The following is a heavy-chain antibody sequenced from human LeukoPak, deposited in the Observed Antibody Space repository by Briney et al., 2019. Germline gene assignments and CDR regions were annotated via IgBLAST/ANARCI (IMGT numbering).Heavy chain of an antibody. V-gene: IGHV4-59*01. Sequence: PSETLSLTCTVSGGSISSYYWSWIRQPPGKGLEWIGYTYYSGSTNYNPSLRSRVTISLDTSKNQFSLRLSSVTAADTAVYYCARDGAVGWFDPWGQGTLVTVSS. D-gene: IGHD2-15*01. CDR2: TYYSGST. J-gene: IGHJ5*02. CDR3: ARDGAVGWFDP. CDR1: GGSISSYY.